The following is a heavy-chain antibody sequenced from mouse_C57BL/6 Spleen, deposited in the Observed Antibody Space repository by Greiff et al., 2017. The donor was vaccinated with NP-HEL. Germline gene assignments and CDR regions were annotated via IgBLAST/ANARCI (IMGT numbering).Heavy chain of an antibody. V-gene: IGHV1-80*01. CDR2: IYPGDGDT. CDR1: GYAFSSYW. J-gene: IGHJ2*01. Sequence: QVQLQQSGAELVKPGASVKISCKASGYAFSSYWMNWVKQRPGKGLEWIGQIYPGDGDTNYNGKFKGKATLTADKSSSTAYMQLSSLTSEDSAVYFCARLRGLGLYFDYWGQGTTLTVSS. CDR3: ARLRGLGLYFDY.